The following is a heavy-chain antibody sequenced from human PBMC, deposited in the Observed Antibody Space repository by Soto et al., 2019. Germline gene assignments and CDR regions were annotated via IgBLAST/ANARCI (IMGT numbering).Heavy chain of an antibody. Sequence: QLQLQESGPGLVKPSETLSLTCTVSGGSISSYYWSWIRQPPGKGLEWIGYIYYSGSTNYNPSLRSRVPTSVDTSKNQFSLKLSSVTAADTAVYYCARLEGYWYFDIWGRGTLVTVSS. D-gene: IGHD3-3*01. CDR3: ARLEGYWYFDI. CDR2: IYYSGST. CDR1: GGSISSYY. V-gene: IGHV4-59*08. J-gene: IGHJ2*01.